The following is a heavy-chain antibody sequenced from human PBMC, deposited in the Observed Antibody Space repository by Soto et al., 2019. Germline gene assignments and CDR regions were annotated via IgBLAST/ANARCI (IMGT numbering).Heavy chain of an antibody. J-gene: IGHJ4*02. Sequence: EVQLVESGGGLVQPGGSLRLSCAASGFTLSDHYLDWVRQAPGKGLEWVGRSRNRVKSFTTAYAASVRGRFTFSRDDSTNSLHLQRNSLKTDDTDVYYCARASTPDSTGDDYWGQGTLVTVSS. CDR3: ARASTPDSTGDDY. D-gene: IGHD3-3*01. CDR1: GFTLSDHY. V-gene: IGHV3-72*01. CDR2: SRNRVKSFTT.